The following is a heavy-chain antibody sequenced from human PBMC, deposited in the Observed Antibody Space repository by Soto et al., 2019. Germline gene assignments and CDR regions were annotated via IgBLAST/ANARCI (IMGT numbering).Heavy chain of an antibody. CDR3: ARHEAIRFLEWLLSKDNWFDP. CDR2: AYYSGTT. Sequence: PSETLSLTCTVASGSISSYYWSWLRQPPGKGLEWIGYAYYSGTTNYNSSLKSRVTISVDTSKNQFSLKLSSVPAADTAVYYCARHEAIRFLEWLLSKDNWFDPWGQGTLVTVSS. V-gene: IGHV4-59*08. D-gene: IGHD3-3*01. CDR1: SGSISSYY. J-gene: IGHJ5*02.